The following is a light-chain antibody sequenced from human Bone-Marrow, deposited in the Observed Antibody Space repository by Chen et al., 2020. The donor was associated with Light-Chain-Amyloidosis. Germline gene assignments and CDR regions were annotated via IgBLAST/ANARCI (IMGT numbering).Light chain of an antibody. CDR1: DLPTQY. J-gene: IGLJ2*01. CDR2: RDT. V-gene: IGLV3-25*03. Sequence: SYELTQPPSVSVSPGQTARINCSGADLPTQYAYWYQQKPGQAPVLVIHRDTERPSGISERFSGSSSGTTATLTIGGVQAEDEADYHCQSADSSGTYEVIVGGGTKLTVL. CDR3: QSADSSGTYEVI.